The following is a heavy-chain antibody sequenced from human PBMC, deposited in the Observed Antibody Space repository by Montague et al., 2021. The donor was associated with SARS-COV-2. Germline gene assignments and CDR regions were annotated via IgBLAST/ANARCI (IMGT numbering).Heavy chain of an antibody. D-gene: IGHD5-24*01. V-gene: IGHV4-39*02. J-gene: IGHJ4*02. Sequence: SETLSLTCTVSGDSISSSSYYWGWIRQPPGKGLEWIGNKHYSGITYNXPSLKNRVTMSVDTSKNQFSLKLSSVTAADTAVYYCVRDGYIHVDYWGQGTLVTVSS. CDR3: VRDGYIHVDY. CDR2: KHYSGIT. CDR1: GDSISSSSYY.